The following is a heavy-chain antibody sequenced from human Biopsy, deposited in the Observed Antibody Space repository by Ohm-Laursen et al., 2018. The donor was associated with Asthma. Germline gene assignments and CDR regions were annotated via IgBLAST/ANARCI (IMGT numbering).Heavy chain of an antibody. CDR2: ISVYNGNT. CDR3: ASAVDYSHYYGIDV. V-gene: IGHV1-18*01. Sequence: ASVKVSCKTSGYTFNSAGITWVRQAPGQGLEWMGWISVYNGNTKVAQKLQDRVTMLTDTSTSTAYMELRSLRSDDTAVYFCASAVDYSHYYGIDVWGQGTTVTVS. J-gene: IGHJ6*02. CDR1: GYTFNSAG. D-gene: IGHD3-10*01.